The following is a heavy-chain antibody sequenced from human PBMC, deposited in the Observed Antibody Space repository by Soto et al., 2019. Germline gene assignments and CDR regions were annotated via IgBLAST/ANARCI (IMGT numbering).Heavy chain of an antibody. D-gene: IGHD5-12*01. CDR2: ISYDGGNK. J-gene: IGHJ4*02. CDR3: ARDPYRATFWGPYFDF. CDR1: GFTFRSYT. Sequence: QVQLVESGGGVVQPGASLRLSCGASGFTFRSYTMHWVRQTPGKGLEWVAVISYDGGNKFYADSVKGRFTISRDNSKNTLYLQMNSLRPEDTAAYYCARDPYRATFWGPYFDFWGQGILVTVSS. V-gene: IGHV3-30-3*01.